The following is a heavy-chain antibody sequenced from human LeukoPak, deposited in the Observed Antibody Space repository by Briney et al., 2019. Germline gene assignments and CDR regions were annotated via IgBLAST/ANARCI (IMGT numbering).Heavy chain of an antibody. J-gene: IGHJ5*02. CDR1: GYTFTSYG. CDR2: ISAYNGNT. CDR3: AKARYYDFWSATIEKTNWFDP. Sequence: ASVKVSCKASGYTFTSYGISWVRQAPGQGLEWMGWISAYNGNTNYAQKLQGRVTMTTDTSTSTAYMELRSLRSDDTAVYYCAKARYYDFWSATIEKTNWFDPWGQGTLVTVSS. V-gene: IGHV1-18*01. D-gene: IGHD3-3*01.